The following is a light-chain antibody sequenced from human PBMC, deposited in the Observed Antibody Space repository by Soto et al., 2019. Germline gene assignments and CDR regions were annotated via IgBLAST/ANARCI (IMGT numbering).Light chain of an antibody. CDR2: AAY. CDR1: QYINSY. J-gene: IGKJ2*01. CDR3: QQSYSTPPYT. V-gene: IGKV1-39*01. Sequence: DIQMTQSPSSLSTSVGDRATITCRASQYINSYLNWYHQKPGKSPKLLIIAAYTLQTGVPSRFSGSGSGTDFTLPISSLQHEDFATYYCQQSYSTPPYTFGQGTKLDMK.